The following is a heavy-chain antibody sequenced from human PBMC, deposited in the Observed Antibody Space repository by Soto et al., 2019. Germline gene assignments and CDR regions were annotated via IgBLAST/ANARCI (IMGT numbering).Heavy chain of an antibody. CDR3: ARYFHTYSGPPI. CDR2: VDHSGST. J-gene: IGHJ4*02. CDR1: GYVITSGYY. D-gene: IGHD5-12*01. Sequence: PSETLSLTCVVSGYVITSGYYWGWIRQPPGKGLEWIGTVDHSGSTYYDPSLQGRVTISIGTSKNQFSLKLTSVTAADTALYYCARYFHTYSGPPIWGQGTLVTVSS. V-gene: IGHV4-38-2*01.